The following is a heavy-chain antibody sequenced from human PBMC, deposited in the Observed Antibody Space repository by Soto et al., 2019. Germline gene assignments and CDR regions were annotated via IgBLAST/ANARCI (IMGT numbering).Heavy chain of an antibody. CDR1: GFTFDDYG. D-gene: IGHD6-19*01. CDR3: AREKQWLAYYYYYGMDV. J-gene: IGHJ6*02. V-gene: IGHV3-20*01. CDR2: INWNGGST. Sequence: GGSLRLSCAASGFTFDDYGMSWVRQAPGKGLEWVSGINWNGGSTGYADSVKGRFTISRDNAKNSLYLQMNSLRAEDTALYHCAREKQWLAYYYYYGMDVWGQGTTVTVSS.